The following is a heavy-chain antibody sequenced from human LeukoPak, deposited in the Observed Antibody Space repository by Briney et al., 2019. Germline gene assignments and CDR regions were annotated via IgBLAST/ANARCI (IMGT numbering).Heavy chain of an antibody. CDR1: GYTFTGYY. V-gene: IGHV1-2*06. J-gene: IGHJ5*02. CDR3: ARDPVVRGSNWFDP. CDR2: INPNSGGT. Sequence: ASVKVSCKASGYTFTGYYMHWVRQAPGQGLEWMGRINPNSGGTNYAQKFQGRVTMTRDTSISTAYMELGRLRSDDTAVYYCARDPVVRGSNWFDPWGQGTLVTVSS. D-gene: IGHD3-10*01.